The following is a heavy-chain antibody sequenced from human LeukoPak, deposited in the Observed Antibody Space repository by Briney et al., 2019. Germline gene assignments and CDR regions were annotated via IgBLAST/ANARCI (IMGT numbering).Heavy chain of an antibody. J-gene: IGHJ5*02. Sequence: TGGSLRLSCAASGFTFSSYAMSWVRQAPGKGLEWVSAISGSGGSTYYADSVKGRFTISRDNSKNTLYLQMNSLRAEDTAVYYCAKDSKLGYSPGWFDPWGQGTLVTVSS. D-gene: IGHD3-22*01. CDR2: ISGSGGST. CDR3: AKDSKLGYSPGWFDP. CDR1: GFTFSSYA. V-gene: IGHV3-23*01.